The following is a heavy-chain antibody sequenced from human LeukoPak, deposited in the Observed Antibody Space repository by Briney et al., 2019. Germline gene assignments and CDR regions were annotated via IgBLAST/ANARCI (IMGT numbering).Heavy chain of an antibody. CDR3: ARDRGDSGHDRIFDY. CDR1: GFTFSSYA. J-gene: IGHJ4*02. CDR2: ISGSGDNT. V-gene: IGHV3-23*01. D-gene: IGHD5-12*01. Sequence: GGSLRLSCAASGFTFSSYAMSWVRQAPGKGLEWVSGISGSGDNTYYADSVKGRFTISRDNSKNTLYVQVNSLGTEDTAVYYCARDRGDSGHDRIFDYWGQGSLVTVSS.